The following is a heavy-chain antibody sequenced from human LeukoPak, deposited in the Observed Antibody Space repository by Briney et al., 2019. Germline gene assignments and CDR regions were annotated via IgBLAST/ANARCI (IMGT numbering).Heavy chain of an antibody. V-gene: IGHV3-23*01. Sequence: PGGSLRLSCAASGFTFSSYAMSWVRQAPGKGLEWVSAISGSGGSTYYADSVKGRSTISRDNSKNTLYLQMNSLRAEDTAVYYCAKDHYYDSSGYSNWFDPWGQGTLVTVSS. D-gene: IGHD3-22*01. J-gene: IGHJ5*02. CDR1: GFTFSSYA. CDR3: AKDHYYDSSGYSNWFDP. CDR2: ISGSGGST.